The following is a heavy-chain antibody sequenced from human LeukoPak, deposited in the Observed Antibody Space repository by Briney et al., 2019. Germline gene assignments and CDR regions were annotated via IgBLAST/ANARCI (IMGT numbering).Heavy chain of an antibody. CDR1: GFTFSDYY. CDR2: ISSSGSTI. V-gene: IGHV3-11*01. Sequence: GGSLRLSCAASGFTFSDYYMSWIRQAPGKGLEWVSYISSSGSTIYYADSVEGRFTISRDNAKNSLYLQMNSLRAEDTAVYYCARGPRYYYDSSGYYLLDDAFDIWGQGTMVTVSS. CDR3: ARGPRYYYDSSGYYLLDDAFDI. D-gene: IGHD3-22*01. J-gene: IGHJ3*02.